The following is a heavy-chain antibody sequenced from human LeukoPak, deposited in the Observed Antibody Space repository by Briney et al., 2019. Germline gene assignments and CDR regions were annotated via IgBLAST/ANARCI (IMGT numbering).Heavy chain of an antibody. V-gene: IGHV1-46*01. CDR3: ARETLKIQHDAFDI. J-gene: IGHJ3*02. CDR2: INPSGGST. D-gene: IGHD2-2*01. Sequence: ASVKVSCKASGYTFTSYYMHWMRQAPGQGLEWMGIINPSGGSTSYAQKFQGRVTMTRVMSTSTVYMELSSLRSEDTAVYYCARETLKIQHDAFDIWGQGTMVTVSS. CDR1: GYTFTSYY.